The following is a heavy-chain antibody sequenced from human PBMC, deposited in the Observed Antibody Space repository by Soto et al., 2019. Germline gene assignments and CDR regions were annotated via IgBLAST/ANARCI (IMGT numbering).Heavy chain of an antibody. CDR1: GYTLTELS. Sequence: ASVKVSCKVSGYTLTELSMHWVRQAPGKGLEWMGGFDPEDGETIYAQKFQGRVTMTEDTSTDTAYMELSSLRSEDTAVYYCARTVRYCSSTSCYGNWFDPWGQGTLVTVPS. CDR2: FDPEDGET. D-gene: IGHD2-2*01. CDR3: ARTVRYCSSTSCYGNWFDP. V-gene: IGHV1-24*01. J-gene: IGHJ5*02.